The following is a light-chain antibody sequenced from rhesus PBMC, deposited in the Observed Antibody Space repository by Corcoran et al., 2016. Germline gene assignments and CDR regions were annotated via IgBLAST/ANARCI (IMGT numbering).Light chain of an antibody. CDR2: GVS. J-gene: IGLJ3*01. CDR3: CSYTTSSTVL. Sequence: QSAPTQPPSVSGSPGQSVTISCTGTSSDIGGYNYVSWYQQHPGKAPKLMIYGVSNRPSGVSDRFSGSKSGNTASLTISGLQAEDEAYYYCCSYTTSSTVLFGGGTRLTVL. CDR1: SSDIGGYNY. V-gene: IGLV2S7*01.